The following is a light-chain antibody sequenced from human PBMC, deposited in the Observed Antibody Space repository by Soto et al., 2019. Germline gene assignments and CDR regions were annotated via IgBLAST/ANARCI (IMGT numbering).Light chain of an antibody. CDR3: AASDANLPGWV. CDR1: TSSIGTNA. J-gene: IGLJ3*02. V-gene: IGLV1-44*01. CDR2: GTS. Sequence: QSVLIQPPSASGTPGQRVTIPCSGSTSSIGTNAVNWYYQVPGAAPRLLIFGTSQRPSGVPDRLSGSKSGTSASLVISGLQSEDEADYYCAASDANLPGWVFGGGTKLTVL.